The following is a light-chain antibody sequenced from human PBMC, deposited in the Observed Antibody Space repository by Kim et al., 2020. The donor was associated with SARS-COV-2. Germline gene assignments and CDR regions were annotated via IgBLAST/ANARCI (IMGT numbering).Light chain of an antibody. CDR2: KNN. J-gene: IGLJ3*02. CDR3: AAWDDSLSAWL. CDR1: SSNIGDNY. V-gene: IGLV1-47*01. Sequence: GQRVTISCSGSSSNIGDNYVYWYQHLPGTAPKVLIYKNNQRPSGVPDRFSGSKSGSSASLAISGLRSEDEADYYCAAWDDSLSAWLFGGGTQLTVL.